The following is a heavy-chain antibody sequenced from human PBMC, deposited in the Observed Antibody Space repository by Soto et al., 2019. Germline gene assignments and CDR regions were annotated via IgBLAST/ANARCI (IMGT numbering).Heavy chain of an antibody. D-gene: IGHD5-18*01. CDR2: ISSNGGSI. V-gene: IGHV3-64*01. CDR1: GFTVSMVW. Sequence: GGSLRRSCAASGFTVSMVWMSWVRQAPGKGLEYVSAISSNGGSIYYGNSVKGRFTISRDNSKNTLYLQMNSLRAEDTAVYYCAKDFAVDTAMVIYWGQGTLVTVSS. J-gene: IGHJ4*02. CDR3: AKDFAVDTAMVIY.